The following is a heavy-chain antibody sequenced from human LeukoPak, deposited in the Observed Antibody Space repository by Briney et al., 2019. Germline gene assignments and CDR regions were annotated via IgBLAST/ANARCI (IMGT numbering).Heavy chain of an antibody. CDR2: IIPIFGTA. CDR3: ARVGIIWGATGPFDY. J-gene: IGHJ4*02. V-gene: IGHV1-69*05. Sequence: SAKVSCKASGGTFSSYAISWVRQAPGQGLEWMGGIIPIFGTANYAQKFQGRVTITTDESTSTAYMELSSLRSEDTAVYYCARVGIIWGATGPFDYWGQGTLVTVSS. D-gene: IGHD1-26*01. CDR1: GGTFSSYA.